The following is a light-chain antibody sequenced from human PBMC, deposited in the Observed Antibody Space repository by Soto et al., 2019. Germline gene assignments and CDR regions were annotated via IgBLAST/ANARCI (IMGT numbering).Light chain of an antibody. CDR2: DVY. J-gene: IGLJ2*01. Sequence: QSALTQPASVSGSPGQSITISCTGTSGDVGGYNFVSWYQQHPGKAPKLMIFDVYIRPSGVSYRISGSKSGNTASLTISGLQAEDEADYYCSSYTTTGTLVFGGGTKLTVL. V-gene: IGLV2-14*03. CDR1: SGDVGGYNF. CDR3: SSYTTTGTLV.